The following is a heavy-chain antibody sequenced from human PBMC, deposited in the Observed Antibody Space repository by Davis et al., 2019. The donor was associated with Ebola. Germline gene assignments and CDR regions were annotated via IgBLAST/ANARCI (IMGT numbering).Heavy chain of an antibody. CDR1: GFNVRSNY. CDR3: ATTQWLREFDN. Sequence: PGGSLRLSCAASGFNVRSNYISWVRQAPGKGLEWVSVIYDQSTAYADSVRGRFIISRDKSNNTLYLEMNSLRVDDTAVYYCATTQWLREFDNWGQGTLVTVSS. J-gene: IGHJ4*02. D-gene: IGHD6-19*01. CDR2: IYDQST. V-gene: IGHV3-53*05.